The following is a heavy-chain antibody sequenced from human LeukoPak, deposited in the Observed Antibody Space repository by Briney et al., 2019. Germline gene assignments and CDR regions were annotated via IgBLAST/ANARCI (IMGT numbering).Heavy chain of an antibody. Sequence: GGPLRLSCAASGFTVTSNYMSWVRQAPGKGLEWVSVIYRGGSKDYGDSVKGRFTISRDNSKNTLYLQMNSLRAEDTAIYYCARIFYYGSGDNWFDPWGQGTLVTVSS. CDR1: GFTVTSNY. CDR2: IYRGGSK. V-gene: IGHV3-53*01. J-gene: IGHJ5*02. D-gene: IGHD3-10*01. CDR3: ARIFYYGSGDNWFDP.